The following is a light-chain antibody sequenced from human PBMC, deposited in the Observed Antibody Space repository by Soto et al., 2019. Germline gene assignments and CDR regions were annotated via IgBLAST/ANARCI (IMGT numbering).Light chain of an antibody. CDR3: QQYNSYPWT. CDR1: QSISSW. CDR2: AAS. V-gene: IGKV1-5*01. J-gene: IGKJ1*01. Sequence: DIQMTQSPSTLSASVGDRVTITCRASQSISSWVAWYQQKPGQAPKLLIYAASSLQSGVPSRFSGSGSGTEFSLTISSLQPDDCATYYGQQYNSYPWTFGQGTKVEIK.